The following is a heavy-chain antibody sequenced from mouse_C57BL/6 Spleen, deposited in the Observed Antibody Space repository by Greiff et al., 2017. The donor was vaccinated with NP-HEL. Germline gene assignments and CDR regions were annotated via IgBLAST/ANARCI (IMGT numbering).Heavy chain of an antibody. CDR2: INYDGSST. D-gene: IGHD2-12*01. CDR3: ARDQDDGFAY. CDR1: GFTFSDYY. V-gene: IGHV5-16*01. J-gene: IGHJ3*01. Sequence: EVMLVESEGGLVQPGSSMKLSCTASGFTFSDYYMAWVRQVPEKGLEWVANINYDGSSTYYLDSLKSRFIISRDNAKNILYLQVSSLKSEDTATYYSARDQDDGFAYWGQGTLVTVSA.